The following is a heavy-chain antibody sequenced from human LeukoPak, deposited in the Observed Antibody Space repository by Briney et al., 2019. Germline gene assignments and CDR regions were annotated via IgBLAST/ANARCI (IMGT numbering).Heavy chain of an antibody. J-gene: IGHJ4*02. CDR1: GFTFRSYW. V-gene: IGHV3-7*01. D-gene: IGHD6-19*01. Sequence: GGSLRLSCAASGFTFRSYWMSWVRQAPGKGLEWVANIKQDGSEKYYADSVKGRFTISRDNAKNSLYLQMNSLRAEDTAVYYCASDKIAVTGIYTFDYWGRGTLVTVSS. CDR3: ASDKIAVTGIYTFDY. CDR2: IKQDGSEK.